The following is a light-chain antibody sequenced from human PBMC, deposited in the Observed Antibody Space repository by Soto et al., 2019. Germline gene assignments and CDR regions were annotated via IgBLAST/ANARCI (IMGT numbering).Light chain of an antibody. V-gene: IGLV2-14*01. J-gene: IGLJ1*01. CDR2: EVS. CDR3: ISYTGSSTSYV. Sequence: QSVLTQPASLSGSPGQSITISCSGTISDVGSYDHVAWYQQFPGKTPKLMIYEVSNRPSGVSSRFSGSKSGNTASLTISGLQAEDEADYYCISYTGSSTSYVFGSGTKVTVL. CDR1: ISDVGSYDH.